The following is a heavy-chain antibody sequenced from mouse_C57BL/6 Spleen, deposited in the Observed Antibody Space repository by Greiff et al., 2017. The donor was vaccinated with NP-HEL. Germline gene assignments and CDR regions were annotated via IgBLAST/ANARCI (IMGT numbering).Heavy chain of an antibody. CDR1: GYAFTNYL. J-gene: IGHJ4*01. CDR2: INPGSGGT. CDR3: ATFNDGYYRAMDY. Sequence: QVQLQQSGAELVRPGTSVKVSCKASGYAFTNYLIEWVKQRPGQGLEWIGVINPGSGGTNYNEKFKGKATLTADKSSSTAYMQLSSLTSEDSAVYFCATFNDGYYRAMDYWGQGTSVTVSS. V-gene: IGHV1-54*01. D-gene: IGHD2-3*01.